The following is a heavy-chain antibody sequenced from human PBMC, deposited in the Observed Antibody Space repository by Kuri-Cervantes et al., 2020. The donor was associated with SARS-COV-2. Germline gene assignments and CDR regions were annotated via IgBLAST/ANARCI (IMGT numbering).Heavy chain of an antibody. CDR1: RGSINSHGSITSNF. V-gene: IGHV4-61*08. Sequence: SETLSLTCSVSRGSINSHGSITSNFWTWIRQPPGRGLEWIGDVHSSGSTNYNPSLKSRVTISVHTSKNQFSLRLNSVTAADTAIYYCARSWVSVAARYGGFDNWGQGTLVTVSS. D-gene: IGHD6-19*01. J-gene: IGHJ4*02. CDR3: ARSWVSVAARYGGFDN. CDR2: VHSSGST.